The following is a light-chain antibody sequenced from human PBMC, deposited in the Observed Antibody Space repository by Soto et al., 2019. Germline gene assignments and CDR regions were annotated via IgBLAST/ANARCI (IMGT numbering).Light chain of an antibody. CDR3: SSYAGSNNLGV. CDR2: EVS. CDR1: SSDVGGYNY. Sequence: QSVLTQPPSASGSPGQSVTISCTGTSSDVGGYNYVSWYQQHPGKAPKLMIYEVSKRPSGVPDRFSGSKSGNTASLTVSGLQAEDVADYYCSSYAGSNNLGVFGTGTKLTVL. J-gene: IGLJ1*01. V-gene: IGLV2-8*01.